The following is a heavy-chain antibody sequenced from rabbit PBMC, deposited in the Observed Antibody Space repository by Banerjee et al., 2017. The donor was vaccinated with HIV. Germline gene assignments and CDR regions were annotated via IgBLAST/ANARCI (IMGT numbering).Heavy chain of an antibody. V-gene: IGHV1S47*01. D-gene: IGHD4-1*01. CDR2: IDPVFGST. J-gene: IGHJ4*01. CDR3: VRSKYSSGWGAGL. CDR1: GFDFSSYG. Sequence: QEQLVESGGGLVQPGGSLKLSCKASGFDFSSYGVSWVRQAPGKGLEWIGYIDPVFGSTYYASWVNGRFTISSHNAQNTLYLQLNSLTAADTATYFCVRSKYSSGWGAGLWGPGTLVTVS.